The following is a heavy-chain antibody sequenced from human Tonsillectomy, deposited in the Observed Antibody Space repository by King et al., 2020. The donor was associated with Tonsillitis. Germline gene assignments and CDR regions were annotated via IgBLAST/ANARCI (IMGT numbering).Heavy chain of an antibody. V-gene: IGHV1-46*01. J-gene: IGHJ4*02. CDR3: ASSHGVPGFGGLLCDF. CDR1: GYTFTNYY. D-gene: IGHD3-10*01. CDR2: INPSGGNT. Sequence: VQLVESGAEVKKPGASVKVSCKTSGYTFTNYYMHWVRQAPGQGLEWMGVINPSGGNTNYAQRFQGRVTMTRETSTSTVYMELSSLRPEDTAVYYCASSHGVPGFGGLLCDFGGQGPLVTVSS.